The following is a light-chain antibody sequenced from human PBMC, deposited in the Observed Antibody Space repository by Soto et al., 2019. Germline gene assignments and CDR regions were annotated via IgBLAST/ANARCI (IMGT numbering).Light chain of an antibody. J-gene: IGLJ1*01. V-gene: IGLV2-8*01. Sequence: QSALTQPPSASGSPGQSVTISCTGTSSDIGGYNYVSWYQQHPGKAPKLLIYEVNKRPSGVPDRFSGSKSGNTASLTVSGLQTEDEADYYCSSYAGSNKRYVFXTGTKVTVL. CDR1: SSDIGGYNY. CDR3: SSYAGSNKRYV. CDR2: EVN.